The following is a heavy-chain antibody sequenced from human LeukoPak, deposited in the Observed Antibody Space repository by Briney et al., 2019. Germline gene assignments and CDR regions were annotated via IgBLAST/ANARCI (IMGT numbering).Heavy chain of an antibody. V-gene: IGHV3-21*04. CDR3: ARGRYCSGGSCYFLDY. Sequence: GGSLRLSCAASGFTFSSYSMNWVRQAPGKGLEWVSSISSSSSYIYYADSVKGRFTISRDNAKNSLYLQMNSLRSDDTAVYYCARGRYCSGGSCYFLDYWGQGTLVTVSS. J-gene: IGHJ4*02. CDR1: GFTFSSYS. CDR2: ISSSSSYI. D-gene: IGHD2-15*01.